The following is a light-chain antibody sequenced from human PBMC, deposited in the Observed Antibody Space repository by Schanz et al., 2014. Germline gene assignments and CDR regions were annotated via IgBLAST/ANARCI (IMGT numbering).Light chain of an antibody. Sequence: EIVLTQSPGTLSLSPGERATLSCRASQSVSSSYLAWYQQKPGQAPRLLIYGASSRATGIPDRFSGSGSGTDFTLTISRLEPEDFAVYYCQQYHDWPFYTFGQGTKLEIK. J-gene: IGKJ2*01. CDR2: GAS. V-gene: IGKV3-20*01. CDR3: QQYHDWPFYT. CDR1: QSVSSSY.